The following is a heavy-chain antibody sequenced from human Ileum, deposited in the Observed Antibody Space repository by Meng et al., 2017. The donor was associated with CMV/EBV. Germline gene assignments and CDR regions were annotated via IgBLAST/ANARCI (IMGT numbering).Heavy chain of an antibody. Sequence: LSLTCTFSGGSISSGDYYWSWTRQPPGKGLEWIGYIYYSASTYYNPSLKSRVTISVDTSKNQFSLKLSSVTAADTAVYYCARSSGGYSSLYFDYWGQGTLVTVSS. D-gene: IGHD6-13*01. V-gene: IGHV4-30-4*08. CDR1: GGSISSGDYY. J-gene: IGHJ4*02. CDR3: ARSSGGYSSLYFDY. CDR2: IYYSAST.